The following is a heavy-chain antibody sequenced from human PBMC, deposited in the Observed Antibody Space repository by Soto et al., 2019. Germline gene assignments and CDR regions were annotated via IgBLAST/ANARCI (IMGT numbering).Heavy chain of an antibody. CDR2: IHNAGTI. V-gene: IGHV4-31*03. J-gene: IGHJ5*02. D-gene: IGHD3-10*01. CDR1: GGSISNNNYY. CDR3: ARVHYGYGYNWIDP. Sequence: PSETLSLTCTVSGGSISNNNYYWSWIRQHPGKGLEWIGYIHNAGTIYYNPSLKSRSTMSAETSKNKFSLKLSSVTAADTAVYYCARVHYGYGYNWIDPCGQGTLVTVSS.